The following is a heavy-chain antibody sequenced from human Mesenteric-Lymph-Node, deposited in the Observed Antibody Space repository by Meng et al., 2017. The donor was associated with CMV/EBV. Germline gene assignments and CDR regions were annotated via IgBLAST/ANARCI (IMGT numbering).Heavy chain of an antibody. D-gene: IGHD1-26*01. J-gene: IGHJ4*02. Sequence: LSWAAYGVTLRSYAMHWVRQAPGKGLEWVAVISYEGTNKYYADPVKGRFTISRDNSKNTLYLQMNSLRAEDTAIYYCARDQGSYYFDYWGQGTLVTVSS. CDR3: ARDQGSYYFDY. CDR2: ISYEGTNK. CDR1: GVTLRSYA. V-gene: IGHV3-30*04.